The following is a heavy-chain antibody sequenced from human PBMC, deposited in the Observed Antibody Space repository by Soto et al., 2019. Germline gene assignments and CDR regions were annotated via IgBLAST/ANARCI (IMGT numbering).Heavy chain of an antibody. V-gene: IGHV3-33*01. Sequence: GGSLRLSCAASGFTFSSYGMHWVRQAPGKGLEWVAVIWYDGSNKYYADSVKGRFTISRDNSKNTLYLQMNSLRAEDTAVYYCARDEGIAAAGDAFDIWGQGTMVTVSS. D-gene: IGHD6-13*01. CDR1: GFTFSSYG. J-gene: IGHJ3*02. CDR3: ARDEGIAAAGDAFDI. CDR2: IWYDGSNK.